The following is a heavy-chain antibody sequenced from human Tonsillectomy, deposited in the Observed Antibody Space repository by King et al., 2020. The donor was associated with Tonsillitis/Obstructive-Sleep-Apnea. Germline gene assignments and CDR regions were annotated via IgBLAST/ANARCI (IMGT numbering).Heavy chain of an antibody. CDR1: GFSLSTSGVG. J-gene: IGHJ3*02. CDR2: IYWDDDK. D-gene: IGHD6-6*01. V-gene: IGHV2-5*02. Sequence: TLKESGPTLVKPTQTLTLTCTFSGFSLSTSGVGVGWIRQPPGKALEWLALIYWDDDKRYSPSLKSRLTITKDTPKNQVVLTMTNMDPVDTATYYCATPSSLDAFDIWGQGTMVTVSS. CDR3: ATPSSLDAFDI.